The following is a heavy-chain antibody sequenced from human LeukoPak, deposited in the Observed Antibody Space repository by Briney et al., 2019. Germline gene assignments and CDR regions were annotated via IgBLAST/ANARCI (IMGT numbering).Heavy chain of an antibody. D-gene: IGHD1-14*01. CDR2: ISGSGGST. V-gene: IGHV3-23*01. Sequence: GGSLRLSCAASGFTFTSDVMSWVRQAPGKGLEWVSAISGSGGSTFYADSVKGRFTISRDNSKDTLHLQMNSLRAEDTAVYYCAKDRTGGLPYYFDYWGQGTLVTVSS. J-gene: IGHJ4*02. CDR3: AKDRTGGLPYYFDY. CDR1: GFTFTSDV.